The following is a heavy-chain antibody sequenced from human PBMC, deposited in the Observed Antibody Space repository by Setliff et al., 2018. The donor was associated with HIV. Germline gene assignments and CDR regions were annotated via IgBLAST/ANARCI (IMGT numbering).Heavy chain of an antibody. D-gene: IGHD3-9*01. Sequence: SETLSLTCTVSGGSISSGAYYWSWIRQPAGKGLEWIGRFYTSGGTKYNPSLKSRITISVDTSKKQFSLKLTSVTAADTAVYYCAREPEYYDILTGSYFYYSYMDVWGKGTTVTVSS. J-gene: IGHJ6*03. V-gene: IGHV4-61*02. CDR2: FYTSGGT. CDR3: AREPEYYDILTGSYFYYSYMDV. CDR1: GGSISSGAYY.